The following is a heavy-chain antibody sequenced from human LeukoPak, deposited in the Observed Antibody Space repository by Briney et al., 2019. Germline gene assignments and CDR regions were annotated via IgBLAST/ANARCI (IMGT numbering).Heavy chain of an antibody. D-gene: IGHD3-10*01. CDR2: INHSGST. V-gene: IGHV4-34*01. J-gene: IGHJ6*04. CDR1: GGSFSGYY. Sequence: SETLSLTCAVYGGSFSGYYWSWIRQPPGKGLEWIGEINHSGSTNYNPSLKSRVTISVDTSKNQFSLKLSSVTAADTAVYYCARAGPKPSRGAITSYYYYYGMDVWGKGTTVTVSS. CDR3: ARAGPKPSRGAITSYYYYYGMDV.